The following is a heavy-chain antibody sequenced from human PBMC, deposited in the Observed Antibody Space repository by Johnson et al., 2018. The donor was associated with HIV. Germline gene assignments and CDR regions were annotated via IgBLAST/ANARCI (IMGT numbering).Heavy chain of an antibody. CDR1: GFTFSTYA. V-gene: IGHV3-30*04. J-gene: IGHJ3*02. CDR2: ISYDGSNN. D-gene: IGHD3-10*01. CDR3: AKAELIRFGELNDGFDI. Sequence: QMQLVESGGGVVQPGRSLRLSCAASGFTFSTYAMHWVRQAPGKGLEWVAAISYDGSNNFYPDSVKGRFTISRDNSKNTLYLQMNNLGPEDTAVYYCAKAELIRFGELNDGFDIWGQGTMVTVSS.